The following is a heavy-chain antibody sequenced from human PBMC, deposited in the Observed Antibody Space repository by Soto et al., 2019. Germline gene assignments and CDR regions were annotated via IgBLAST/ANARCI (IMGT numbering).Heavy chain of an antibody. CDR2: IVVGSANT. CDR1: GFTFTNSA. V-gene: IGHV1-58*01. J-gene: IGHJ4*02. CDR3: AAGPYSSSWYHSDH. Sequence: QLQLVQSGPEVKKPGTSVKVSCKTSGFTFTNSAVQWVRQARGQRLEWIGWIVVGSANTNYAQKFQERVTITRDMSTTTAYMELSSLTSEDTAVYYCAAGPYSSSWYHSDHWGQGTLVTVSS. D-gene: IGHD6-13*01.